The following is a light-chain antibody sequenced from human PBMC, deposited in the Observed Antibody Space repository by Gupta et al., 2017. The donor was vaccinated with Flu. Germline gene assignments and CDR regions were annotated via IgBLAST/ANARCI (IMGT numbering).Light chain of an antibody. CDR3: MQALQTPIT. Sequence: SCRSIHSLLQSDGLQYLDWYLQKPVQSPQLLIYLGSKRASGVPDRFSGSVSGTDFTLEISRVEAEDVGIYYCMQALQTPITFGQGTRLDIK. CDR2: LGS. V-gene: IGKV2-28*01. CDR1: HSLLQSDGLQY. J-gene: IGKJ5*01.